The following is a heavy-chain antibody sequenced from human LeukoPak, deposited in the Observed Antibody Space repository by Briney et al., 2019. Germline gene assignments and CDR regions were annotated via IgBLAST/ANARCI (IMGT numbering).Heavy chain of an antibody. J-gene: IGHJ4*02. CDR3: AKDLKDSTYYFDY. CDR2: IKQDRSEK. D-gene: IGHD2-15*01. Sequence: GGSLRLSCAASGFTFTNYWMSWVRQAPGKGLELVANIKQDRSEKYYVDSVKGRFTISRDNAKNSLYLQMNSLRAEDTAVYYCAKDLKDSTYYFDYWGQGTLVTVSS. V-gene: IGHV3-7*01. CDR1: GFTFTNYW.